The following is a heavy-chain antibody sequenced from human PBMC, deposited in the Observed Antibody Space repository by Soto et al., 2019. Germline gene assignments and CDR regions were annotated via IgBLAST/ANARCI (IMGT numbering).Heavy chain of an antibody. D-gene: IGHD3-3*02. Sequence: QVHLVQSGAEVRRPGAAVKVSCQASGYTSPIYDIEWVRQATGQRLEWMGWMNPKKGNRYPAPKFQGRLTMTWNPSTSTAYMELTNLRSEDAAVYYCANFRTISPAGFVVWGQGTRVTVP. CDR1: GYTSPIYD. CDR3: ANFRTISPAGFVV. J-gene: IGHJ3*01. CDR2: MNPKKGNR. V-gene: IGHV1-8*01.